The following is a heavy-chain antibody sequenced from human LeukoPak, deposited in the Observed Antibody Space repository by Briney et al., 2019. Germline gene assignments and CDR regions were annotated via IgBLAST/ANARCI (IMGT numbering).Heavy chain of an antibody. J-gene: IGHJ4*02. CDR3: ARTEKAPHYYDSSGYNY. Sequence: GGSLRLSCAASGFTFSSYSMNWVRQAPGKGLEWVSSISSSSSYIYYADSVKGRFTISRDNAKNSLYLQMNSLRAEDTAVYYCARTEKAPHYYDSSGYNYWGQGTLVTVSS. V-gene: IGHV3-21*01. D-gene: IGHD3-22*01. CDR1: GFTFSSYS. CDR2: ISSSSSYI.